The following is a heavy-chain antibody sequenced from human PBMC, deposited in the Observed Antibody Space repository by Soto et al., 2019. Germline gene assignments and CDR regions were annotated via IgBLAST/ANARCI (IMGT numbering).Heavy chain of an antibody. V-gene: IGHV3-30*04. CDR2: TSYDGSIN. CDR1: GFSSCSYE. D-gene: IGHD1-26*01. CDR3: WRRSRVSYYEADV. Sequence: PGGYLRLSCAGSGFSSCSYEMHWVRQAPGKGLGWVTFTSYDGSINYYADSVKGRLTMSRDNSKNLLYLQMNSMRTEGTAVSYWWRRSRVSYYEADVWG. J-gene: IGHJ6*01.